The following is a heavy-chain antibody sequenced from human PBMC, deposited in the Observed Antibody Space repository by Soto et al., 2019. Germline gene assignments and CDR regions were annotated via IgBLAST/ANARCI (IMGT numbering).Heavy chain of an antibody. CDR1: GFTFSSYG. V-gene: IGHV3-30-3*01. CDR2: ISYDGNNK. Sequence: QVQLVESGGGVIQPGRSLRLSCAVSGFTFSSYGMHWVRRAPGKGLEWVTVISYDGNNKYYADSVKGRFTISRDNSKNTLYLQMDSLRAEDTAVYYCGRSLAVAGSGPDYWGQGTLVTVSS. CDR3: GRSLAVAGSGPDY. D-gene: IGHD6-19*01. J-gene: IGHJ4*02.